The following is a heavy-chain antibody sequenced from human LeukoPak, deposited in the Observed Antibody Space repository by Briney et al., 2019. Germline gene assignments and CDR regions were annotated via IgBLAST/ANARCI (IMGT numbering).Heavy chain of an antibody. CDR2: ISSSSTYI. J-gene: IGHJ4*02. CDR1: GFTFGSYD. V-gene: IGHV3-21*01. CDR3: ARDQDYYDSSGYDYFDY. D-gene: IGHD3-22*01. Sequence: PGGSLRLSCAASGFTFGSYDMNWVRQAPGKGLEWVSSISSSSTYIYYADSVKGRFTISRDDAQNSLNLQMNSLRAEDTAVYYCARDQDYYDSSGYDYFDYWGQGSLVTVSS.